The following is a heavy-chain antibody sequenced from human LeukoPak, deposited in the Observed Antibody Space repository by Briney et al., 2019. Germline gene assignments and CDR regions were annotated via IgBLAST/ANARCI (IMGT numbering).Heavy chain of an antibody. J-gene: IGHJ5*02. CDR3: ARDIGASTSRGWFDP. V-gene: IGHV3-30*19. Sequence: GGSLRLSCAASGFTFSSYGMHWVRQAPGKGLEWVAFISSDGSNTKYADSVKGRFTISRDNSRNTLYLQMDSLRVEDTAVYYCARDIGASTSRGWFDPWGQGTLVTVSS. CDR2: ISSDGSNT. CDR1: GFTFSSYG. D-gene: IGHD2-2*01.